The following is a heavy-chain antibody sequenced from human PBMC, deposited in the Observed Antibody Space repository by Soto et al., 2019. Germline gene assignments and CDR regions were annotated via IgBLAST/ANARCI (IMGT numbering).Heavy chain of an antibody. Sequence: QVQLVQSGAEVKKPGSSVKVSCKASGGTFSSYAISWVRQAPGHGLEWMGGIIPIFGTANYAQKVQGRVTITADESTSTAYMELSSLRSEDTAVYYSARDLAAAGTGAFYCWGKGTLVTVSS. V-gene: IGHV1-69*01. CDR3: ARDLAAAGTGAFYC. CDR1: GGTFSSYA. CDR2: IIPIFGTA. D-gene: IGHD6-13*01. J-gene: IGHJ4*02.